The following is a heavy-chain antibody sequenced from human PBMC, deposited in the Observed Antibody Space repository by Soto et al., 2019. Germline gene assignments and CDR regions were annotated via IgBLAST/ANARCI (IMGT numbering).Heavy chain of an antibody. CDR1: GFTFSSYA. CDR3: ARDRRDDSREDLDY. J-gene: IGHJ4*02. CDR2: ISYDGSNK. D-gene: IGHD6-13*01. Sequence: PGGSLRLSCAASGFTFSSYAMHWVRQAPGKGLEWVAVISYDGSNKYYADSVKGRFTISRDNSKNTLYLQMNSLRAEDTAVYYCARDRRDDSREDLDYWGQGTLVTVSS. V-gene: IGHV3-30-3*01.